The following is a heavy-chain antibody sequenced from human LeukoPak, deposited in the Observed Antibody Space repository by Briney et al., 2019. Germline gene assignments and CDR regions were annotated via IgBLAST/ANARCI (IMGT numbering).Heavy chain of an antibody. CDR3: ATGGGWEPSSGVVTHIDV. V-gene: IGHV3-74*01. D-gene: IGHD3-3*01. CDR2: IDNDGNGI. Sequence: GGSLRLSCAASGFMFSGYWMHWVRQGPEEGLELVSRIDNDGNGIIYADSVKGRFTTSRDNAKNTLYLQMSSLRVEDTAVYCCATGGGWEPSSGVVTHIDVWGKGTTVTVSS. J-gene: IGHJ6*03. CDR1: GFMFSGYW.